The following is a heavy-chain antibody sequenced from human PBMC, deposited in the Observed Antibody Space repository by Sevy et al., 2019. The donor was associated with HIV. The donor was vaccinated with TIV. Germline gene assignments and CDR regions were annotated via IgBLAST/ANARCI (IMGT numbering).Heavy chain of an antibody. D-gene: IGHD6-13*01. Sequence: SETLSLTCTVSGGSISSYYWSWIRQPPGKGLEWIGYIYYSGSTNYNPSLKSRVTISVDTSKNQFSLKLSSETAADTAVYYCARVAGIAAADNWFDPWGQGTLVTVSS. J-gene: IGHJ5*02. CDR1: GGSISSYY. V-gene: IGHV4-59*01. CDR2: IYYSGST. CDR3: ARVAGIAAADNWFDP.